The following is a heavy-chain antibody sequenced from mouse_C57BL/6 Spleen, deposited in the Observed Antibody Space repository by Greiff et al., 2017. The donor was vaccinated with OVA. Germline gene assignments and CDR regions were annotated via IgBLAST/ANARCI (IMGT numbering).Heavy chain of an antibody. CDR1: GYTFTSYG. J-gene: IGHJ3*01. D-gene: IGHD1-1*01. Sequence: QVQLQQSGAELARPGASVKLSCKASGYTFTSYGISWVKQRTGQGLEWIGEIYPRSGNTYYNEKFKGKATLTADKSSSTAYMELRSLTSGDSAVYFCAREGDYYGSSYLAWFAYWGQGTLVTVSA. V-gene: IGHV1-81*01. CDR3: AREGDYYGSSYLAWFAY. CDR2: IYPRSGNT.